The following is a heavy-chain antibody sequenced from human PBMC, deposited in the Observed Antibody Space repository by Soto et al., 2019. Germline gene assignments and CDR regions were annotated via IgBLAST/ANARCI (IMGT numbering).Heavy chain of an antibody. CDR3: ASSGFSSTWYSFYWFDP. J-gene: IGHJ5*02. V-gene: IGHV3-21*01. CDR1: GFTFSSYI. CDR2: ISSNGNFI. D-gene: IGHD6-13*01. Sequence: EVQLVESGGGLVKPGASLRLSCAASGFTFSSYIMNWVRQAPGKGLEWVSSISSNGNFIYYADSVKGRFTISRDNAKNSLYLQMNSLRAEDTAVYYCASSGFSSTWYSFYWFDPWGQGTLVTVSS.